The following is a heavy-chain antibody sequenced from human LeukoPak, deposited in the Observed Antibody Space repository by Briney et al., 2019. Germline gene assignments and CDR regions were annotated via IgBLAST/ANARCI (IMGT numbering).Heavy chain of an antibody. CDR1: GGSLNRGGYS. V-gene: IGHV4-30-2*01. D-gene: IGHD3-9*01. J-gene: IGHJ4*02. CDR3: ARGAHYNILTAYFDY. CDR2: IYHSGST. Sequence: SQTLSLTCAVSGGSLNRGGYSWSWIRQPPGKGLELIGYIYHSGSTYYNPSLESRVTISLDRSKNQFSLKLTSVTAADTAVYYCARGAHYNILTAYFDYWGQGTLVTVSS.